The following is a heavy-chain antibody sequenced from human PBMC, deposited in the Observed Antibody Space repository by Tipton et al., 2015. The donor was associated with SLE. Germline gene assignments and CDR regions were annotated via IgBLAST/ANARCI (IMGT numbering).Heavy chain of an antibody. D-gene: IGHD3-3*01. CDR2: IYTSGSISTSGNT. CDR3: ARVTVFGVAIFGYNWFDP. CDR1: GGSITTYY. V-gene: IGHV4-4*08. Sequence: TLSLTCTVSGGSITTYYWSWVRQSPGKGLEWIGDIYTSGSISTSGNTNYNPSLNSRVTMPAETARNQVSLKLGSGTAADTAVYYCARVTVFGVAIFGYNWFDPWGQGTLVTVSS. J-gene: IGHJ5*02.